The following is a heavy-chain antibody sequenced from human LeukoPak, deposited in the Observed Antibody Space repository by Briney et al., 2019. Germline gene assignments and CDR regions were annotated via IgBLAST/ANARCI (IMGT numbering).Heavy chain of an antibody. CDR1: GYTFDDYA. J-gene: IGHJ4*02. V-gene: IGHV3-43*02. Sequence: GGSLRLSCAASGYTFDDYAMHWVRQAPGKGLEWVSLISGDGGSTYYADSVKGRFTISRDNSKNSLYLQMNSLRTEDTALYYCAKDYSHCSSTSCYISYFDYWGQGTLVTVSS. D-gene: IGHD2-2*02. CDR2: ISGDGGST. CDR3: AKDYSHCSSTSCYISYFDY.